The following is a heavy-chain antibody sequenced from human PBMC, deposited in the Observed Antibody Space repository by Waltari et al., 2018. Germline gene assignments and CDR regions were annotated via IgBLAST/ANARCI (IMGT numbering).Heavy chain of an antibody. CDR3: AGGSGSYYLFDY. Sequence: QLQLQESGPGLVKPSETLSLTCTVPGGSISSSSYYWGWIRQPPGKGLEWIGSIYYMGSTDDNPSLKSRVTISVDTSKNQFSLKLSSVTAADTAVYYCAGGSGSYYLFDYWGQGTLVTVSS. V-gene: IGHV4-39*07. CDR1: GGSISSSSYY. J-gene: IGHJ4*02. CDR2: IYYMGST. D-gene: IGHD3-10*01.